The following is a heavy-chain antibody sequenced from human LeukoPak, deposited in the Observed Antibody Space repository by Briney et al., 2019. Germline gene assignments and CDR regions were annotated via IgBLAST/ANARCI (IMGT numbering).Heavy chain of an antibody. CDR2: INYSGST. Sequence: SETLSLTCTVSGGSISSSGYYWGWIRQPPGRGLEYIGSINYSGSTYYNPSLMSRVTISLDASKNQFSLKLSSVTAADTAVYYCARRSGTYHAFDIWGQGTMVTVSS. D-gene: IGHD1-26*01. J-gene: IGHJ3*02. V-gene: IGHV4-39*01. CDR3: ARRSGTYHAFDI. CDR1: GGSISSSGYY.